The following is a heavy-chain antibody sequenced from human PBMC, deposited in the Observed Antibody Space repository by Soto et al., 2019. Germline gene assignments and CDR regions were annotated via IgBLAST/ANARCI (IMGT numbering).Heavy chain of an antibody. J-gene: IGHJ6*02. CDR2: IWYDGSNK. CDR1: GFTFSSYG. CDR3: ARGRGYSGYDFSLGMDV. D-gene: IGHD5-12*01. Sequence: PGGSLRLSCAASGFTFSSYGMHWVRQAPGKGLEWVAVIWYDGSNKYYADSVKGRFTISRDNSKNTLYLQMNSLRAEDTAVYYCARGRGYSGYDFSLGMDVWGQGTTVTVSS. V-gene: IGHV3-33*01.